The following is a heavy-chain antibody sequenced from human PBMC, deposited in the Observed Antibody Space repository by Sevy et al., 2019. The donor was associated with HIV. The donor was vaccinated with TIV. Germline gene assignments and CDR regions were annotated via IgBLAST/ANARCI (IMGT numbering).Heavy chain of an antibody. Sequence: GGSLRLSCTASGFTFSAYSMNWVRQAPGKGLEWLSYISTGTDHIYYADSAKGRFTIARDDAKKSVYLEMKSLRDQDTALYYCVRRGVDAYNVYCDLWGQGTLVTVSS. CDR2: ISTGTDHI. V-gene: IGHV3-21*05. J-gene: IGHJ4*02. CDR3: VRRGVDAYNVYCDL. D-gene: IGHD3-10*01. CDR1: GFTFSAYS.